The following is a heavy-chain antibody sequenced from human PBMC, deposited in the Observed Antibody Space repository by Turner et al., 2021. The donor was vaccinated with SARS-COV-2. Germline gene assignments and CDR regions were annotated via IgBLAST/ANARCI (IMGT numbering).Heavy chain of an antibody. D-gene: IGHD5-18*01. J-gene: IGHJ6*02. CDR1: GYTFTGYY. V-gene: IGHV1-2*02. Sequence: QVQLVQSGAEVKKPGASVKVSCKASGYTFTGYYIHWVRQAPGQGLEWMGWINPNSGGTNYAQKFQGRVTMTWDTSISTAYMELSRLRSDDTAVYYCARSRYTYGSYYYYGMDVWGQGTTVTVSS. CDR2: INPNSGGT. CDR3: ARSRYTYGSYYYYGMDV.